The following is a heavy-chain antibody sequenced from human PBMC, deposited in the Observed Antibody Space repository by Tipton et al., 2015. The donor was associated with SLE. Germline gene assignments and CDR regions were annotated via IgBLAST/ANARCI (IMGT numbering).Heavy chain of an antibody. CDR3: ARYQGPICDFDS. V-gene: IGHV4-31*03. CDR2: IYSSGNP. Sequence: LSLTCTVSGDSISNGDYCWNWIRQYPGKGLEWIGYIYSSGNPYYNPSLKSRVTISVDTSKNQFSLKLSSVTAADTALYYCARYQGPICDFDSWGQGTLVTVSS. CDR1: GDSISNGDYC. J-gene: IGHJ4*02.